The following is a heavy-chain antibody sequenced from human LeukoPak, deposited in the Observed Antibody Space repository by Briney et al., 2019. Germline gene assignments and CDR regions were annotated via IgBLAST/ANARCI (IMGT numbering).Heavy chain of an antibody. V-gene: IGHV4-59*01. CDR2: IYYSGST. D-gene: IGHD4-17*01. CDR3: ARVGGDPYYYYFYYMDV. J-gene: IGHJ6*03. CDR1: GGSISSYY. Sequence: SETLSLTCTVSGGSISSYYWSWIRQPPGKGLEWIGYIYYSGSTNYNPSLKSRVTISVETSKNQFSLKLNSVTAADTAVYYCARVGGDPYYYYFYYMDVWGKGTTVTVSS.